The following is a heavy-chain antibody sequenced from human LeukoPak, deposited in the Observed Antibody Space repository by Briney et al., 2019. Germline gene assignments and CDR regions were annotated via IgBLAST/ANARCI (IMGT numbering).Heavy chain of an antibody. D-gene: IGHD3-3*01. CDR2: ISYDGSNK. Sequence: GGSLRLSCAASGFTFSSYAMHWVRQAPGKGLEWVAVISYDGSNKYYADSVKGRFTISRDNSKNTLYLQMNSLRAEDTAVYYCAREHYDFSAFDIWGQGTMVAVSS. CDR3: AREHYDFSAFDI. J-gene: IGHJ3*02. V-gene: IGHV3-30-3*01. CDR1: GFTFSSYA.